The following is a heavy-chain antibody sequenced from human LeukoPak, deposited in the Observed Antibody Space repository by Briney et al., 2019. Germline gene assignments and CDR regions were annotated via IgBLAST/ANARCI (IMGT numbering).Heavy chain of an antibody. CDR1: GFTFSNYY. D-gene: IGHD3-10*01. CDR2: IKNAGDDP. Sequence: GGSLRLSCVGSGFTFSNYYMYWVRQAPGKGPVWVSRIKNAGDDPIYADSVKGRFTISRDNAKNTVYLQMNSLRAEDTAVYYCARGGYGLTMDVWGEGTTVTVSS. CDR3: ARGGYGLTMDV. J-gene: IGHJ6*03. V-gene: IGHV3-74*01.